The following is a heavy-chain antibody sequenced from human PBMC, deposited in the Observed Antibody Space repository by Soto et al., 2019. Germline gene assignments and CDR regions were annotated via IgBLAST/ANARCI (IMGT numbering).Heavy chain of an antibody. CDR1: GFTFEDSV. J-gene: IGHJ6*02. Sequence: EGQLVESGGGLVQPGRSLRLSCAASGFTFEDSVMHWVRQAPGKGLEWVSGISWNSDIRAYADSVKGRFTISGDNAKDSVYLQMSSLRAEDTALYYCAKDMAHYDFWGNNERALDVWGQGTTVIVSS. D-gene: IGHD3-3*01. V-gene: IGHV3-9*01. CDR2: ISWNSDIR. CDR3: AKDMAHYDFWGNNERALDV.